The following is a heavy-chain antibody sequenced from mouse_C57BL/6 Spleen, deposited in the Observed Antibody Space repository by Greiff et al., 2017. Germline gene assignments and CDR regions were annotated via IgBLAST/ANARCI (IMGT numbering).Heavy chain of an antibody. V-gene: IGHV1-7*01. J-gene: IGHJ1*03. Sequence: QVQLQQSGAELAKPGASVKLSCKASGYTFTSYWMHWVKQRPGQGLEWIGYINPSSGYTKYNQKFKDKATLTADKSSSTAYMQLSSLTYEDSAVYYCAAFITTVVATNWYFDVWGTGTTVTVSS. CDR3: AAFITTVVATNWYFDV. CDR1: GYTFTSYW. CDR2: INPSSGYT. D-gene: IGHD1-1*01.